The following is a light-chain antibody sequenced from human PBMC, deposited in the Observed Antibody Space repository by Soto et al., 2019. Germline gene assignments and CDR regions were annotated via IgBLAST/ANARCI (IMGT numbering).Light chain of an antibody. CDR2: KAS. Sequence: DIQMTQSPSTLSASVGDRVTITFRASQTISSWLAWYQQKPGKAPKLLTYKASTLKSGVPSRFSGSGSGTEFTLTISSLQPDDFATYYCQHYNSYSEAFGQGTKVDIK. CDR1: QTISSW. V-gene: IGKV1-5*03. J-gene: IGKJ1*01. CDR3: QHYNSYSEA.